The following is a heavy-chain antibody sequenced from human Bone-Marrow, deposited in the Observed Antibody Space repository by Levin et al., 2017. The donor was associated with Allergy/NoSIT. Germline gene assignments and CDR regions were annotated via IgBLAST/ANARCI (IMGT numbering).Heavy chain of an antibody. CDR1: GFTVSSNY. V-gene: IGHV3-53*01. CDR2: IYSGGST. CDR3: ARNEYSGYDHYAFDI. J-gene: IGHJ3*02. Sequence: QPGGSLRLSCAASGFTVSSNYMSWVRQAPGKGLEWVSVIYSGGSTYYADSVKGRFTISRDNPKNTLYLQMNSLRAEDTAVYYCARNEYSGYDHYAFDIWAKGQWSPSLQ. D-gene: IGHD5-12*01.